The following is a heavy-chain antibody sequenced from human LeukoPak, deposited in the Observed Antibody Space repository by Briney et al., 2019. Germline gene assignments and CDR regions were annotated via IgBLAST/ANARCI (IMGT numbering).Heavy chain of an antibody. CDR3: ARGVDDIGDFCFDY. J-gene: IGHJ4*02. CDR2: ISTYNGET. D-gene: IGHD4-17*01. CDR1: GYTFTSYG. V-gene: IGHV1-18*01. Sequence: GASVKVSCKASGYTFTSYGISWVRQVPGQGLEWMGWISTYNGETNYAEKVQGRVTLTTDTSTNTAYMEMRSLRSDDTAIYYCARGVDDIGDFCFDYWGRGTQVTVSS.